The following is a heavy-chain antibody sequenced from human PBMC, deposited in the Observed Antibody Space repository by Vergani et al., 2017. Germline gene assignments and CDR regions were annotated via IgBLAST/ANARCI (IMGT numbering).Heavy chain of an antibody. CDR3: ARKSIAAAGTNWFDP. CDR2: IIPIFGTA. J-gene: IGHJ5*02. CDR1: GGLFSSYA. Sequence: QVQLVQSGAEVKKPGSSVKFSCKASGGLFSSYAISWVRQAPGQGLEWMGGIIPIFGTANYAQKLQGRVTITADESTSTAYMELSSLRSEDTAVYYCARKSIAAAGTNWFDPWGQGTLVTVSS. V-gene: IGHV1-69*12. D-gene: IGHD6-13*01.